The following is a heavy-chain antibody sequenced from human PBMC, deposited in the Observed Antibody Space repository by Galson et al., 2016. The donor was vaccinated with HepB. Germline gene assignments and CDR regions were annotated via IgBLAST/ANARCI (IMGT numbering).Heavy chain of an antibody. CDR2: ISYNGSNK. CDR3: ANNGLLRFLEWYFQH. CDR1: GFTFSSYG. D-gene: IGHD3-3*01. Sequence: SLRLSCAASGFTFSSYGMHWVRQAPGKGLEWVAVISYNGSNKHYADSVKGRFTISRDNSKNTLYLQMNSLRAEDTAVYYCANNGLLRFLEWYFQHWGQGTLVTVSS. V-gene: IGHV3-30*18. J-gene: IGHJ1*01.